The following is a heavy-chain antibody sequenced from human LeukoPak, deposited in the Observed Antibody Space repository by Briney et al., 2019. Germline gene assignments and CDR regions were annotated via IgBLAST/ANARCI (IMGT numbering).Heavy chain of an antibody. V-gene: IGHV4-39*07. D-gene: IGHD6-13*01. CDR3: ARDRSDSSSWYRGGYYYYMDV. CDR2: IYYSGST. CDR1: GGSISSSSYY. J-gene: IGHJ6*03. Sequence: SETLSLTCTVSGGSISSSSYYWGWIRQPPGKGLEWIGSIYYSGSTYYNPSLKSRVTISVDTSKNQFSLKLSSVTAADTAVYYCARDRSDSSSWYRGGYYYYMDVWGKGTTVTISS.